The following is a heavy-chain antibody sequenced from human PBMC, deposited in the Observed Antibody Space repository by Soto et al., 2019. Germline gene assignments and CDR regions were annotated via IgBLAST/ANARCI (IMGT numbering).Heavy chain of an antibody. Sequence: QVQLQQWGAGLLKPSETLSLTCGVSGGSFSGYYWIWIRQPPGKGLEWIGEIHHSGGTNYDPSLESRVTISLDTSKNQFSLKLSSVTAADTAVYYCARGLSPWSTHTDWFDPWGQGILVTVSS. CDR3: ARGLSPWSTHTDWFDP. CDR2: IHHSGGT. CDR1: GGSFSGYY. V-gene: IGHV4-34*01. J-gene: IGHJ5*02. D-gene: IGHD2-15*01.